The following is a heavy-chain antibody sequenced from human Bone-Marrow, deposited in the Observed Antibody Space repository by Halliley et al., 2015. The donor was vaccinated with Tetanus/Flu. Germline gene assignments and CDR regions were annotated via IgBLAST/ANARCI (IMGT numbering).Heavy chain of an antibody. CDR1: GDSIIATTYY. V-gene: IGHV4-39*01. CDR2: FYYGGGA. D-gene: IGHD2-15*01. Sequence: TLSLTCTVSGDSIIATTYYWAWIRQPPGKGLEWIGSFYYGGGAYYNPSLESRVTISVDTSKNQLSLRVHSVTAADTAVFYCARLVVPATYYANWGQGPLVTVSS. J-gene: IGHJ4*02. CDR3: ARLVVPATYYAN.